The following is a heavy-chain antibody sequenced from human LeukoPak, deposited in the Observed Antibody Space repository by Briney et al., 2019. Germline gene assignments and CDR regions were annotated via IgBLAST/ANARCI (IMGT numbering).Heavy chain of an antibody. CDR2: IYISGST. CDR1: GGSFNSGNYY. D-gene: IGHD3-16*01. CDR3: ARSKGAHYYYYGMDV. J-gene: IGHJ6*02. V-gene: IGHV4-61*10. Sequence: SETLSLTCTVSGGSFNSGNYYWSWIRQPAGKGLEWIGRIYISGSTNYNPSLKSRVTMSVDTSKNQLSLKLSSVSAADTAVYYCARSKGAHYYYYGMDVWGQGTTVTVSS.